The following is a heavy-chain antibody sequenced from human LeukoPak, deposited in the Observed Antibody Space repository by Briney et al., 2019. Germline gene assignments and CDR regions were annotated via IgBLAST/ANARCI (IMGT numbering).Heavy chain of an antibody. CDR3: VTVSSFDY. Sequence: GGSLRLSCAASGFTFSDHYMDWVRQAPGKGLEWVGRIRNKANSHTTEYAASVKDRFTISRDDSKNSLYLQMNSLKTEDTAVYYCVTVSSFDYWGQGTLVTISS. J-gene: IGHJ4*02. V-gene: IGHV3-72*01. CDR2: IRNKANSHTT. CDR1: GFTFSDHY.